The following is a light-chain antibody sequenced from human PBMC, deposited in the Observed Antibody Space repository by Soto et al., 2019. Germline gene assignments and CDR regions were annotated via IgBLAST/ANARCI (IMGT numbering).Light chain of an antibody. J-gene: IGKJ5*01. CDR3: QNYGTSWIT. V-gene: IGKV3-20*01. CDR1: QSVNSDY. CDR2: GAS. Sequence: EIVLTQSPCTLSFSPVERATLSCRSSQSVNSDYLAWFQQKPGQAPRLLIYGASTRTTGIPDRFSGSGSGTDFTLTISRLEPEDFAVYYCQNYGTSWITCGQGTRLEIK.